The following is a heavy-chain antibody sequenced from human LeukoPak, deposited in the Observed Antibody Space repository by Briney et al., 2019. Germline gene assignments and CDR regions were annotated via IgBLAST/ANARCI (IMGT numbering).Heavy chain of an antibody. CDR3: AKEDYDYVWGSYRSLYYFDY. CDR2: IRYEGSNK. V-gene: IGHV3-30*02. CDR1: GFTLSSYG. Sequence: GGSLRLSCAASGFTLSSYGMHWVRQAPGKGLGWVAFIRYEGSNKYYADSVKGRFTISRDNSKNTLYLQMNSLRAEDTAVYYCAKEDYDYVWGSYRSLYYFDYWGQGTLVTVSS. J-gene: IGHJ4*02. D-gene: IGHD3-16*02.